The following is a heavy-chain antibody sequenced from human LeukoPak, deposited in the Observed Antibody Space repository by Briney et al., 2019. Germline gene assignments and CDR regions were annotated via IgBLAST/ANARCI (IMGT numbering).Heavy chain of an antibody. D-gene: IGHD1-26*01. CDR3: ARRRDSGSLQHFDY. CDR1: GFTFSDYY. CDR2: ISSSGTTI. V-gene: IGHV3-11*01. J-gene: IGHJ4*02. Sequence: GGSLRLSCAASGFTFSDYYMSWIRRAPGKGLEWVSYISSSGTTIYYADSVKGRFTISRDNAKNSLYLQTNSLRAEDTAVYYCARRRDSGSLQHFDYWGQGTLVTVSS.